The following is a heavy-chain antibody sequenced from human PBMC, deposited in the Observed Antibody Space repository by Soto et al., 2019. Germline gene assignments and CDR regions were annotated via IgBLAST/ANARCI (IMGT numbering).Heavy chain of an antibody. D-gene: IGHD3-10*01. V-gene: IGHV5-10-1*01. CDR3: ARRHYYGSGSYYQHYGMDV. Sequence: PGESLKISCNGSGYSFTSYWISWVRQMPWKGLEWMGRIDPSDSYTNYSPSFQGHVTISADKSISTAYLQWSSLKASDTAMYYCARRHYYGSGSYYQHYGMDVWGQGTTVTVSS. CDR2: IDPSDSYT. J-gene: IGHJ6*02. CDR1: GYSFTSYW.